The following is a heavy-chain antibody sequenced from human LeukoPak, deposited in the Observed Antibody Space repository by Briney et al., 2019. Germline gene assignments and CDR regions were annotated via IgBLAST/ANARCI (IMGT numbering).Heavy chain of an antibody. CDR3: TRDRSALDT. Sequence: SETLSLTCTVSGASISSYFWTWIRQSPGKGLEWIGYISNIGSTNYNPSLKSRVIISGDTSKNQFSLKLTSVTAADTAVYYCTRDRSALDTWSQGTMVTVSS. J-gene: IGHJ3*02. CDR1: GASISSYF. CDR2: ISNIGST. V-gene: IGHV4-59*01.